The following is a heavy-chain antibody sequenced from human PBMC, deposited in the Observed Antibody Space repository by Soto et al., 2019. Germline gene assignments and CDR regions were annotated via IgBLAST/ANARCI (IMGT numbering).Heavy chain of an antibody. CDR2: IYSGGST. CDR1: GFTVSSNY. D-gene: IGHD2-15*01. V-gene: IGHV3-66*01. Sequence: EVQLVESGGGLVQPGGSLRLSCAASGFTVSSNYMSWVRQAPGKGLEWVSVIYSGGSTYYADSVKGRFTISRDNSKNTLYLQRNSLRDEDTAVYYCARDYKYCSGGSCYHNYYYYGMDVWGQGTTVTVSS. CDR3: ARDYKYCSGGSCYHNYYYYGMDV. J-gene: IGHJ6*02.